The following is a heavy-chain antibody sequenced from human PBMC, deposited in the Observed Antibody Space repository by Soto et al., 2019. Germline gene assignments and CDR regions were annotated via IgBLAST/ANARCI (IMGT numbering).Heavy chain of an antibody. V-gene: IGHV3-30*03. D-gene: IGHD3-22*01. CDR1: GFTFSSYG. CDR3: ATSHDDSSGYFYDY. CDR2: ISYDGSNK. Sequence: QVQLVESGGGVVQPGRSLRLSCAASGFTFSSYGMHWVRQAPGKGLEWVAVISYDGSNKYYADSVKGRFTISRDNSKNTLYLQMNSLGAEDTAVYYCATSHDDSSGYFYDYWGQGTLVTVSS. J-gene: IGHJ4*02.